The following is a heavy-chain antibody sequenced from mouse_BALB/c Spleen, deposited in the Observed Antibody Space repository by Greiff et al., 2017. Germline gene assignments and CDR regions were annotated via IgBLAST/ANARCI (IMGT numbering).Heavy chain of an antibody. V-gene: IGHV3-6*02. CDR3: ASNDYDKHAMDD. J-gene: IGHJ4*01. D-gene: IGHD2-4*01. Sequence: EVQLQQSGPGLVKPSQSLSLTCSVTGYSITSGYYWNWIRQFPGNKLEWMGYISYDGSNNYNPSLKNRISITRDTSKNQFFLKLNSVTTEDTATYYCASNDYDKHAMDDWGQGTSVTVSS. CDR1: GYSITSGYY. CDR2: ISYDGSN.